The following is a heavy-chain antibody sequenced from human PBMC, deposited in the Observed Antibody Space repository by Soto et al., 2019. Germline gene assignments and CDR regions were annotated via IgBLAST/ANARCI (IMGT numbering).Heavy chain of an antibody. J-gene: IGHJ3*02. CDR2: IKSKTDGGKT. D-gene: IGHD3-3*01. Sequence: PGGSLRLSCAASGFTFSNAWMSWVRQAPGKGLEWVGRIKSKTDGGKTDYAAPVKGRFTISRDDSKNTLYLQMNSLKTEDTAVYYCTTEYYDFWSGYLDAFDIWGQGTMVTVSS. V-gene: IGHV3-15*01. CDR3: TTEYYDFWSGYLDAFDI. CDR1: GFTFSNAW.